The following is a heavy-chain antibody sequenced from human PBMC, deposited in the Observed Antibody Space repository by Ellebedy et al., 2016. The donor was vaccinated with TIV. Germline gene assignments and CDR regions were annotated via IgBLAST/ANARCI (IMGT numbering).Heavy chain of an antibody. Sequence: AASVKVSCKASGYTFTSYYMHWVRQAPGLGLEWMGIINPSGGSTSYAQKFQGRITVTRDTSTSTLYMELSSRRSKETAVYYCARSTVRGKYYFDYWGQGTLVTVSS. J-gene: IGHJ4*02. CDR3: ARSTVRGKYYFDY. CDR1: GYTFTSYY. CDR2: INPSGGST. V-gene: IGHV1-46*01. D-gene: IGHD3-10*01.